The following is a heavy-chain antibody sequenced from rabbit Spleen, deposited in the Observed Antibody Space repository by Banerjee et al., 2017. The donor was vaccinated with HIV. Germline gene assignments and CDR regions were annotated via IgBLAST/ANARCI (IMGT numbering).Heavy chain of an antibody. J-gene: IGHJ6*01. D-gene: IGHD8-1*01. Sequence: QSLEESGGDLVKPGASLTLTCTASGFYFSSSYYMCWVRQPPGKGLEWIACIAVGSSGTTYYANWAKGRFTISKTSSTTVTLQMTSLTAADTATYFCARDTGTSFSSYGMDLWGQGTLVTVS. V-gene: IGHV1S40*01. CDR1: GFYFSSSYY. CDR2: IAVGSSGTT. CDR3: ARDTGTSFSSYGMDL.